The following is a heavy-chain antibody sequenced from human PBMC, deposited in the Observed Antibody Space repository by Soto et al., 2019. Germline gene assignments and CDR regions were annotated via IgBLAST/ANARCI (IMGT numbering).Heavy chain of an antibody. V-gene: IGHV5-51*01. CDR1: GYSFTSYW. CDR3: ATDTARTYYYYGMDV. CDR2: IYPGDSDA. J-gene: IGHJ6*02. D-gene: IGHD5-18*01. Sequence: PGESLKICCKVSGYSFTSYWIGWVRQMPGKGLEWMGIIYPGDSDARYSPSFEGQVTISVDKSTSTAYLQWSSLKASDTAMYYCATDTARTYYYYGMDVWGQGTTVTVSS.